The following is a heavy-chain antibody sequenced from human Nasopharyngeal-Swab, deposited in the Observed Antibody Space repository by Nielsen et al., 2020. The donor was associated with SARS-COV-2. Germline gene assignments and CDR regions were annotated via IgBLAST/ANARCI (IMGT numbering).Heavy chain of an antibody. CDR2: INHSGST. CDR1: GGSISSGSYY. J-gene: IGHJ6*02. V-gene: IGHV4-39*07. CDR3: ARVSRRVRDIVVVPAARSPKYYYYGMDV. D-gene: IGHD2-2*01. Sequence: SETLSLTCTVSGGSISSGSYYWSWIRQPPGKGLEWIGEINHSGSTNYNPSLKSRVTISVDTSKNQFSLKLSSVTAADTAVYYCARVSRRVRDIVVVPAARSPKYYYYGMDVWGQGTTVTVSS.